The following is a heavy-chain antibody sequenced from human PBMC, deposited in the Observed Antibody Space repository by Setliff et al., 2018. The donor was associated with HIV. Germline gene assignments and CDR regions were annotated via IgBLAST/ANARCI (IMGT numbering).Heavy chain of an antibody. Sequence: SETLSLTCTVSGNSISSGRYYWNWIRQPAGKGLDWIGHIFTSGSAFSSGTANYSPSLKSRVTISVDISKNQFSLKLTSVTAADTAIYFCARDSPADGGNPGRFQRWGQGTLVTVSS. CDR2: IFTSGSA. V-gene: IGHV4-61*09. J-gene: IGHJ1*01. CDR1: GNSISSGRYY. D-gene: IGHD2-15*01. CDR3: ARDSPADGGNPGRFQR.